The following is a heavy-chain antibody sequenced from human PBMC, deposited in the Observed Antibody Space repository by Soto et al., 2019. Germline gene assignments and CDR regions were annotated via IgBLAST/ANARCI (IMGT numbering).Heavy chain of an antibody. CDR1: GYSFISYW. Sequence: PGESLKISCKGSGYSFISYWIGWVRQMPGRGLEWMGIIYPHDSDTRYSPSFQGQVTISADKSISTAYLQWSSLRAEDTAVYYCARAGSSGWPNWFDPWGQGTLVTVSS. D-gene: IGHD3-10*01. J-gene: IGHJ5*02. V-gene: IGHV5-51*01. CDR2: IYPHDSDT. CDR3: ARAGSSGWPNWFDP.